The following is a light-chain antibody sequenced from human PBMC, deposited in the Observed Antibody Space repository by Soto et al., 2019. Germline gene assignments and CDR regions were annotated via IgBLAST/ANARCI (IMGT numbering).Light chain of an antibody. J-gene: IGKJ2*01. Sequence: EIVLTQSPGTLSWSPGERATLSCRASQSVSSSDLAWYQQNPGQAPSLLIYGASSRATGIPDRFSGSGSGTNFTPTIIRLEPQDCAVYDCQHYGSSRYTFGQGTQLEIK. CDR2: GAS. CDR3: QHYGSSRYT. V-gene: IGKV3-20*01. CDR1: QSVSSSD.